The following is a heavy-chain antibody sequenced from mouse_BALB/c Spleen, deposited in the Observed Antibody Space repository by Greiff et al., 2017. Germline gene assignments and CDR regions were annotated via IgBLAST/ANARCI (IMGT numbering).Heavy chain of an antibody. D-gene: IGHD2-3*01. CDR3: ARRGLLNYAMDY. Sequence: EVHLVESGGGLVQPGGSLKLSCAASGFTFSSYTMSWVRQTPEKRLEWVAYISNGGGSTYYPDTVKGRFTISRDNAKNTLYLQMSSLKSEDTAMYYCARRGLLNYAMDYWGQGTSVTVSS. CDR1: GFTFSSYT. CDR2: ISNGGGST. V-gene: IGHV5-12-2*01. J-gene: IGHJ4*01.